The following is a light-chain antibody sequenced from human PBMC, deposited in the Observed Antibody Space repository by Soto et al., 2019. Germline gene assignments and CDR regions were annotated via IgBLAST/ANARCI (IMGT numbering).Light chain of an antibody. CDR1: QTISNW. CDR2: DAS. V-gene: IGKV1-5*01. CDR3: QQYSSYPLT. Sequence: DIKMTQSPSTLSASVGDRVTITCRASQTISNWLAWYQQKPGKAPKVLIYDASTLDGGVPSRFSGRRSGTDFTLTISSLQPSDFATYYCQQYSSYPLTFGGGTKVDIK. J-gene: IGKJ4*01.